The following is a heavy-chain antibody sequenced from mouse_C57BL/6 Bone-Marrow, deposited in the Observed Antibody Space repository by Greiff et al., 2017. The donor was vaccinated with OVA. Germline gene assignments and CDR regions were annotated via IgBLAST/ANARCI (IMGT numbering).Heavy chain of an antibody. CDR3: ARRRYYGSSFWYFDV. V-gene: IGHV1-82*01. CDR2: IYPGDGDT. D-gene: IGHD1-1*01. CDR1: GYAFSSSW. Sequence: QVQLKESGPELVKPGASVKISCKASGYAFSSSWMNWVKQRPGKGLEWIGRIYPGDGDTNYNGKFKGKATLTADKSSSTAYMQLSSLTSEDSAVYFCARRRYYGSSFWYFDVWGTGTTVTVSS. J-gene: IGHJ1*03.